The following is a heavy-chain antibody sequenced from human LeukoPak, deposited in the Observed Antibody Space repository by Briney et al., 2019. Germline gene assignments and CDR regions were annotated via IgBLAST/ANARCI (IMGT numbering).Heavy chain of an antibody. Sequence: ASVKVSCKASGYTFTGYYMHWVRQAPGQGLEWMGIINPSGGSTSYAQKFQGRVTVTRDTSTSTVYMELSSLRSEDTAVYYCARGMAEWELPYTHFDYWGQGTLVTVSS. V-gene: IGHV1-46*01. CDR3: ARGMAEWELPYTHFDY. J-gene: IGHJ4*02. CDR2: INPSGGST. D-gene: IGHD1-26*01. CDR1: GYTFTGYY.